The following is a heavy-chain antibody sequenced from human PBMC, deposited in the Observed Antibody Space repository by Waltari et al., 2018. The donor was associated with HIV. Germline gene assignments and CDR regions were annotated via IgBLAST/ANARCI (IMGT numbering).Heavy chain of an antibody. CDR3: ARDRRQTYCSTTSCLYNWFDP. V-gene: IGHV4-31*03. CDR2: IHYNGNT. J-gene: IGHJ5*02. Sequence: QLHLQESGPGLVTSSQTLSLTCTVPGNPIPSCGFYRTWIRQPPGKGLEWIGYIHYNGNTNYNPSLQSRVSISIDTSKNQFSLDLTSVTAADTAVYFCARDRRQTYCSTTSCLYNWFDPWGQGTLVTVSS. CDR1: GNPIPSCGFY. D-gene: IGHD2-2*01.